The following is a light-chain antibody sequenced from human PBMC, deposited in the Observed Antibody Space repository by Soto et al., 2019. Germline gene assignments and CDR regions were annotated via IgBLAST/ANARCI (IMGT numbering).Light chain of an antibody. CDR1: QDISNY. V-gene: IGKV1-33*01. Sequence: DIQMTQSPSSLSASVGDRVTITCQASQDISNYLNWYQQKPGKAPKLLIYDASNLETGVPSRFGGSGSGTDFTFTISRLQPEDIATYYCQQYDNLPPFTFGPGTKVDIK. J-gene: IGKJ3*01. CDR3: QQYDNLPPFT. CDR2: DAS.